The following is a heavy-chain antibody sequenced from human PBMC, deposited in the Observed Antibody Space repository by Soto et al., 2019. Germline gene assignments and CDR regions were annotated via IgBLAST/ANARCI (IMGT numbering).Heavy chain of an antibody. Sequence: QVQLVESGGGVVQPGRSLRLSCAASGFTFSSYGMHWVRQAPGKGLEWVAVISYDGSNKYYADSVKGRLTISRDNSKNTLYLQMNSLRAEDTAVYYCAKADAADYGGAPIWFGVIDYWGQGTLVTVSS. CDR1: GFTFSSYG. D-gene: IGHD3-10*01. J-gene: IGHJ4*02. CDR2: ISYDGSNK. CDR3: AKADAADYGGAPIWFGVIDY. V-gene: IGHV3-30*18.